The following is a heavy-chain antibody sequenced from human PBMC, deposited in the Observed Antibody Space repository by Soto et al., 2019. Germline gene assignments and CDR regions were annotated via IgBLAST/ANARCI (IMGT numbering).Heavy chain of an antibody. Sequence: GGSLRLSCAASGFSFDSYWMHWVRQAPGQGPMWVSRIDYDGTTTNYADSVKGRFTISRDNAKSTLYLQMNSLRPEDTAVYYCTRGPRASSGGTGAYWGKGTLVTVSS. J-gene: IGHJ1*01. CDR2: IDYDGTTT. CDR3: TRGPRASSGGTGAY. V-gene: IGHV3-74*01. CDR1: GFSFDSYW. D-gene: IGHD2-2*01.